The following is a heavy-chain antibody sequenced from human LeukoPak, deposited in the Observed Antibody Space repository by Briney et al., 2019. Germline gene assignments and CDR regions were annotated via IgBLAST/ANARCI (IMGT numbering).Heavy chain of an antibody. CDR1: GGSISSGGYY. Sequence: SQTLSLTCTVSGGSISSGGYYWSWIRQPPGKGLEWIGYIYHSGSTYYNPSLKSRVTISVDRSKNQFSLKLSSVTAADTAVYYCAATLGYCSSTSCYGWKVGGSFDYWGQGTLVTVSS. J-gene: IGHJ4*02. CDR2: IYHSGST. V-gene: IGHV4-30-2*01. CDR3: AATLGYCSSTSCYGWKVGGSFDY. D-gene: IGHD2-2*03.